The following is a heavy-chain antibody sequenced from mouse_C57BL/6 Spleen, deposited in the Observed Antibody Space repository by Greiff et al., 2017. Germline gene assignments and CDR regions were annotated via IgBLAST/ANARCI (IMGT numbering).Heavy chain of an antibody. Sequence: QVQLQQPGAELVRPGSSVKLSCKASGYTFTSYWMHWVKQRPIQGLEWIGNIDPSDSETHYNQKFKDKATLTGDKSSSTAYMQLSSLTSEDSAVYYCAREGGGYDWYFDVWGTGTTVTVSS. D-gene: IGHD2-2*01. CDR3: AREGGGYDWYFDV. CDR2: IDPSDSET. CDR1: GYTFTSYW. V-gene: IGHV1-52*01. J-gene: IGHJ1*03.